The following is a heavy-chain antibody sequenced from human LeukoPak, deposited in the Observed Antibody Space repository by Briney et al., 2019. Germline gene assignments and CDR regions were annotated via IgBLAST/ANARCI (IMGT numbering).Heavy chain of an antibody. V-gene: IGHV3-23*01. CDR3: AKDLGMGDY. Sequence: PGGSLRLSCAASGFIFRRYAMSWVRQAPGKGLVWVSTISDRGDSTYYADSVKGRFTISKDNSKNTLYLHMNSLRGDDTAVYYCAKDLGMGDYWGQGTLVTVSP. D-gene: IGHD5-24*01. CDR1: GFIFRRYA. CDR2: ISDRGDST. J-gene: IGHJ4*02.